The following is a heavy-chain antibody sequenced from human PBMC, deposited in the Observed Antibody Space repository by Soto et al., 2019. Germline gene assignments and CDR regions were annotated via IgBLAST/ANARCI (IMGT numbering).Heavy chain of an antibody. V-gene: IGHV1-69*01. CDR3: ARDKQQLAGNWFDP. J-gene: IGHJ5*02. CDR1: GGTFSSYA. Sequence: QVQLVQSGAEVKKPGSSVKVSCKASGGTFSSYAISWVRQAPEQGLEWMGGIIPIFGTANYAQKFQGRVTITADESTSKAYMELSSLRSEDTAVYYWARDKQQLAGNWFDPWGQGTLVTVSS. D-gene: IGHD6-13*01. CDR2: IIPIFGTA.